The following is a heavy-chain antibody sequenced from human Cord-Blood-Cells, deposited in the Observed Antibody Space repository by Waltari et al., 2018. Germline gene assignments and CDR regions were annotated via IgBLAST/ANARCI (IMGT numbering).Heavy chain of an antibody. Sequence: QVQLQQWGAGLLKPSETLSLTCAVYGGSFSGYYWSWIRQPPGKGLEWIGEINHSGSTNYNPSLKSRVTISVDTSKNQFSLKLSSVTAADTAVYYCARGEKDTIFGVVKMGAWFDPWGQGTLVTVSS. D-gene: IGHD3-3*01. CDR3: ARGEKDTIFGVVKMGAWFDP. J-gene: IGHJ5*02. CDR1: GGSFSGYY. V-gene: IGHV4-34*01. CDR2: INHSGST.